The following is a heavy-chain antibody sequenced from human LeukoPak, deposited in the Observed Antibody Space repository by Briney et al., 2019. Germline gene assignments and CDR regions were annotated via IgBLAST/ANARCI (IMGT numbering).Heavy chain of an antibody. CDR3: ARLTTAYDAFDI. J-gene: IGHJ3*02. D-gene: IGHD4-17*01. CDR1: GFTFSSYW. V-gene: IGHV3-74*01. CDR2: IHSDGSST. Sequence: HPGGSLRLSCAASGFTFSSYWMYWVRQAPGKGQVWVSRIHSDGSSTTYADSVKGRFTISRDNAKNSLYLQMNSLRAEDTAVYYCARLTTAYDAFDIWGQGTMVTVSS.